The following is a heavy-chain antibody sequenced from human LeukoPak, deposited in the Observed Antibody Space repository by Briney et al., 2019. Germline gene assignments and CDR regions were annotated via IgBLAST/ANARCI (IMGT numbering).Heavy chain of an antibody. V-gene: IGHV4-30-2*05. CDR1: GGSISSGGYY. D-gene: IGHD2-15*01. CDR3: ARAVKQVVVRFDY. Sequence: SQTLSLTCTVSGGSISSGGYYWSWIRQPPGKGLEWIGYIYHSGSTYYNPSLQSRVTMSLDTSKNQFSLELKSVTAADTAVYYCARAVKQVVVRFDYWGQGTLVTVSS. CDR2: IYHSGST. J-gene: IGHJ4*02.